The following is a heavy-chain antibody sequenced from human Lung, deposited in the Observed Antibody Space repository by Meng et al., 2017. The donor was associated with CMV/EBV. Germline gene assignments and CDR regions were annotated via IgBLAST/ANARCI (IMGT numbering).Heavy chain of an antibody. V-gene: IGHV3-15*01. Sequence: EVQLVESGGGLVKPGGSLRLSCTGSGSGFIFSNLWINWVRQAPGKGLEWVGRIKSKFDGETTDYAAPVKGRFTISRDDSRNTLYLYMNSLKTEDTAVYYCTTDRPRSGGKTHDYWGQGTLVKSPQ. CDR2: IKSKFDGETT. J-gene: IGHJ4*02. CDR3: TTDRPRSGGKTHDY. D-gene: IGHD4-23*01. CDR1: GSGFIFSNLW.